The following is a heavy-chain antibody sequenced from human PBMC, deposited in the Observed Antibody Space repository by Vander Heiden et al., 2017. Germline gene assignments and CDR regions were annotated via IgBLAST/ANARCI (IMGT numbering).Heavy chain of an antibody. V-gene: IGHV4-30-4*01. J-gene: IGHJ3*01. CDR2: MSHSGAT. CDR3: ARHSMTMIVVAHDAFDV. D-gene: IGHD3-22*01. CDR1: GDSIRSDNSF. Sequence: QVQLQQSGPGLVTPSQTLSLTCRFPGDSIRSDNSFWSWVRQAPGKGLEWIGYMSHSGATSYNPSLKSRVTISQDTPRNQFSLKLSSVTAADTAVYFCARHSMTMIVVAHDAFDVWGQGTMVTVST.